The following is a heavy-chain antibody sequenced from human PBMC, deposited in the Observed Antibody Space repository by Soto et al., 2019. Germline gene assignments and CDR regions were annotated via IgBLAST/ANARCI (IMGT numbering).Heavy chain of an antibody. J-gene: IGHJ4*02. CDR1: GGSVSSTTYY. D-gene: IGHD3-16*01. V-gene: IGHV4-39*01. Sequence: QLQLKESGPGLVKPSETLSLTCTVSGGSVSSTTYYWTWIRQPPGKGLEWIGNIYYSGSTYYNTSLKSRITISVDTSKNQFSLKLSSAAAADTAVYYCTRYPRMAFFGVPFDSWGQGALVTVSS. CDR2: IYYSGST. CDR3: TRYPRMAFFGVPFDS.